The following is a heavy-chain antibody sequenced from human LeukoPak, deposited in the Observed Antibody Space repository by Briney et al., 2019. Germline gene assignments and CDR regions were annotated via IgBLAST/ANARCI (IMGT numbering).Heavy chain of an antibody. J-gene: IGHJ6*03. CDR2: INHSGST. CDR3: ARRRLRYFDWLEGDYYYYYMDV. CDR1: GGSFSGYY. Sequence: SETLSLTCAVYGGSFSGYYWSWIRQPPGKGLEWIGEINHSGSTNYNPSLKSRLTISVDTSKNQFSLKLSSVTAADTAVYYCARRRLRYFDWLEGDYYYYYMDVWGKGTTVTISS. V-gene: IGHV4-34*01. D-gene: IGHD3-9*01.